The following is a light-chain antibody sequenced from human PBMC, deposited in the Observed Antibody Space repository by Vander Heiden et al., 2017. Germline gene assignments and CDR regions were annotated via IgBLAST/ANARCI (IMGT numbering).Light chain of an antibody. CDR1: QSISSW. V-gene: IGKV1-5*01. Sequence: GDRVTITCRASQSISSWLAWYQQKPGKAPKLLIYDASRVESGVPSRFSGSGAGTEFTLTISSLQPDDFATYYCQQDNSYPWTFGQGTKVEIK. J-gene: IGKJ1*01. CDR2: DAS. CDR3: QQDNSYPWT.